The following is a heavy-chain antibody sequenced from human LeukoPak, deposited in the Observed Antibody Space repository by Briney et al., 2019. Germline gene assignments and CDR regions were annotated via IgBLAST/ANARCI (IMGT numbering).Heavy chain of an antibody. D-gene: IGHD3-22*01. Sequence: ASVKVSCKASGYTFTGYYMHWVRQAPGQGLEWMGWINPNSGGTNYAQKFQGRVTMTRDTSISTAYMELSRLRSDDTAVYYCAREEDYYDSSGYYDFDYWGQGTPVTVSS. CDR3: AREEDYYDSSGYYDFDY. J-gene: IGHJ4*02. CDR2: INPNSGGT. CDR1: GYTFTGYY. V-gene: IGHV1-2*02.